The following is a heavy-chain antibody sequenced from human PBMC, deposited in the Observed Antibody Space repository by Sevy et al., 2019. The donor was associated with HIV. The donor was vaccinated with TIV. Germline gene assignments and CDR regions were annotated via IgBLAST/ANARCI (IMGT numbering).Heavy chain of an antibody. CDR1: GFTFSSSW. V-gene: IGHV3-74*01. Sequence: GGSLRLSCAASGFTFSSSWMHWVRQAPGKGPVWVSLINIDGTITTYADSVKGRFTISRDNAKNTVYLQMSSLRVDDTAVYYCARSMATKWWGQGTLVTVSS. CDR2: INIDGTIT. J-gene: IGHJ4*02. CDR3: ARSMATKW. D-gene: IGHD5-18*01.